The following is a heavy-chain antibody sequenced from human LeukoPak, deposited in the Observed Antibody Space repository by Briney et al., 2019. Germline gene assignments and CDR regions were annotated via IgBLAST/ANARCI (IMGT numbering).Heavy chain of an antibody. Sequence: PGGSLRLSCAASGFTFSNAWMSWVRQAPGKGLEWVGRIKSKTDGGTTDHAAPVKGRFTISRDDSKNTLYLQMNSLKTEDTAVYYCTTAIITGLRYFDWLPNFDYWGQGTLVTVSS. CDR2: IKSKTDGGTT. D-gene: IGHD3-9*01. CDR1: GFTFSNAW. CDR3: TTAIITGLRYFDWLPNFDY. V-gene: IGHV3-15*01. J-gene: IGHJ4*02.